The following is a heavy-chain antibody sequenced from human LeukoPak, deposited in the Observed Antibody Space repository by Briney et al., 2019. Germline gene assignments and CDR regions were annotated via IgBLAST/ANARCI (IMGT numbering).Heavy chain of an antibody. V-gene: IGHV1-69*01. CDR2: IIPIFGTA. Sequence: SVKVSCKASGGTFSSDAISWVRQAPGRGLQWMGGIIPIFGTANYAQKFQGRVTITADESTSTAYMELSSLRSEDTAVYYCARASGRGAFDIWGQGTMVTVSS. J-gene: IGHJ3*02. CDR3: ARASGRGAFDI. D-gene: IGHD2-15*01. CDR1: GGTFSSDA.